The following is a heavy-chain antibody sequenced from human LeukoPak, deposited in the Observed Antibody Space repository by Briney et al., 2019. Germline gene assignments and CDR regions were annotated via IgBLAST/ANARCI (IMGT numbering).Heavy chain of an antibody. J-gene: IGHJ4*02. V-gene: IGHV3-23*01. CDR2: ISGSGGST. D-gene: IGHD5-18*01. Sequence: GGSLRLSCAASGFTFSSYAMGWVRQAPGKGLEWVSAISGSGGSTYYADSVKGRFTISRDNSKNTLYLQMNSLRAEDTAVYSCAKAPTSMVNSYFDYWGQGTLVTVSS. CDR3: AKAPTSMVNSYFDY. CDR1: GFTFSSYA.